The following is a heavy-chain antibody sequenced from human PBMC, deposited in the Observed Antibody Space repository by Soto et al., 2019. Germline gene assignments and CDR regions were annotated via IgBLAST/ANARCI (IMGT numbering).Heavy chain of an antibody. CDR1: GFTFCSYS. D-gene: IGHD1-26*01. CDR3: EREEGLLNRFDP. J-gene: IGHJ5*02. V-gene: IGHV3-48*01. Sequence: EVQLVESGGGLVQPGGSLRLSCAASGFTFCSYSMNWVRQAPGKGLEWVSYISSSSSTIYYADSVKGRFTISRDNAKNSLDLQMNSLRAGDTAVYYYEREEGLLNRFDPWGQGTLVTVSS. CDR2: ISSSSSTI.